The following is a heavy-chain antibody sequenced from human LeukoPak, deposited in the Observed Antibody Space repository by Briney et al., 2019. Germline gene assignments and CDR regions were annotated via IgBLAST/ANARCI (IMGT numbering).Heavy chain of an antibody. CDR2: ITSGGDYI. CDR1: GFTFNTFN. CDR3: ARGHYDVLAASYKWTPDY. V-gene: IGHV3-21*01. D-gene: IGHD3-9*01. Sequence: GGSLRLSCAASGFTFNTFNMNWVRQAPGKGLEWVSSITSGGDYIYYADSVKGRFTTSRDNAKNSLSLQLNSLRVEDTAVCYCARGHYDVLAASYKWTPDYWGQGTLVTVSS. J-gene: IGHJ4*02.